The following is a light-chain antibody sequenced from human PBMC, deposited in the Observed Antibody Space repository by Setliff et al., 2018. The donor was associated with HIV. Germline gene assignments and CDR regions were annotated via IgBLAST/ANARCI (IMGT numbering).Light chain of an antibody. CDR3: AAWDDSLSGPG. V-gene: IGLV1-44*01. CDR1: SSNIGSNT. CDR2: SDN. Sequence: QSALTQPPSASGTPGQRVTISCSGSSSNIGSNTVNWYQQLPGTAPKLLIYSDNQRPSGVPDRFSGSKSGPSASLAISGLQSEDEADYYCAAWDDSLSGPGFGGGTQLTVL. J-gene: IGLJ3*02.